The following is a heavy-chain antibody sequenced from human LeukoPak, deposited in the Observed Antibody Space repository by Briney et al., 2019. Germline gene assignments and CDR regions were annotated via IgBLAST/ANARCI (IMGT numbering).Heavy chain of an antibody. Sequence: PGGSLRLSCAASGFTFDDYAMHWVRQAPGKGLEWVSGISWNSGSIGYADSVKGRFTISRDNAKNSLYLQMNSLRAEDMALYYCAKDRGRGPYYMDVWGKGTTVTVSS. CDR3: AKDRGRGPYYMDV. CDR2: ISWNSGSI. V-gene: IGHV3-9*03. D-gene: IGHD3/OR15-3a*01. J-gene: IGHJ6*03. CDR1: GFTFDDYA.